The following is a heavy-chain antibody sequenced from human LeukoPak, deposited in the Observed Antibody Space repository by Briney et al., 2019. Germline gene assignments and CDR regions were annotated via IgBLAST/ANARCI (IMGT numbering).Heavy chain of an antibody. D-gene: IGHD6-19*01. CDR1: GYTFTSFG. J-gene: IGHJ4*02. V-gene: IGHV1-18*01. CDR3: ARDSNVAYSSGWYPGY. CDR2: ISANNGNT. Sequence: ASVKVSCKASGYTFTSFGIGWVRQAPGQGLEWMGWISANNGNTKYGQKLQGRVTMTTDTSTSTAYMELRSLRSDDTAVYYCARDSNVAYSSGWYPGYWGQGTLVTVSS.